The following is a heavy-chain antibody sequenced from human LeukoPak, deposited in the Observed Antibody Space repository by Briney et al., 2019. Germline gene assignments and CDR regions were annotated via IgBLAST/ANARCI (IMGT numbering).Heavy chain of an antibody. J-gene: IGHJ4*02. CDR3: TRDYRGTFDY. CDR1: GFSFSSYS. Sequence: GGSLRLSCAASGFSFSSYSMNWVRQAPGKGLEWVANIKQDGSEKNYVDSVKGRFTISRDNAKNSLYPQMNSLRAEDTAIYYCTRDYRGTFDYWGQGTLVTVSS. V-gene: IGHV3-7*03. CDR2: IKQDGSEK. D-gene: IGHD1-26*01.